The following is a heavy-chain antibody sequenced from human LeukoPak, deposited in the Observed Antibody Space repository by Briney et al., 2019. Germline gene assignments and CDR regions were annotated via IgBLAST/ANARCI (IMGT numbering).Heavy chain of an antibody. J-gene: IGHJ4*02. Sequence: ASVKVSCKASGYSFSSYYIHWVRQAPGQGLEWMGKTNPSGASTSYAQKLQGRVTVTRDMSTTTVYMDVSSLRSEDTAVYYCARGQGGYSSSSLDYWGQGTLVTVSS. D-gene: IGHD6-6*01. CDR3: ARGQGGYSSSSLDY. CDR1: GYSFSSYY. V-gene: IGHV1-46*04. CDR2: TNPSGAST.